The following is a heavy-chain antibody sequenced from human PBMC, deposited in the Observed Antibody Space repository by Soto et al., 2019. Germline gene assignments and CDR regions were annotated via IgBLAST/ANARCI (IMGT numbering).Heavy chain of an antibody. CDR3: ARMDSSSWYLFHYFDY. J-gene: IGHJ4*02. CDR2: IYSAGSA. V-gene: IGHV3-66*01. CDR1: GFTVSSYH. D-gene: IGHD6-13*01. Sequence: GGSLRLSCAASGFTVSSYHMSWVRQAPGKGLEWVSVIYSAGSADFADSVKGRFTISRDNSKNTLYLQMSSLRAEDTAVYYCARMDSSSWYLFHYFDYWGQGTLVTVSS.